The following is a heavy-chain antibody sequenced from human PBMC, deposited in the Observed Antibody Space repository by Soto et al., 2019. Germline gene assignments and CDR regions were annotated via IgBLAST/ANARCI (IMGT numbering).Heavy chain of an antibody. CDR3: ARAMTTVTTIDY. CDR2: IYHSGST. CDR1: GGSISSGGYS. V-gene: IGHV4-30-2*01. D-gene: IGHD4-17*01. J-gene: IGHJ4*02. Sequence: PSETLSLTCAVSGGSISSGGYSWSWIRQPPGKGLEWIGYIYHSGSTYYNPSLKSRVTISVDRSKNQFSLKLSSVTAADTAVYYCARAMTTVTTIDYWGQGTLV.